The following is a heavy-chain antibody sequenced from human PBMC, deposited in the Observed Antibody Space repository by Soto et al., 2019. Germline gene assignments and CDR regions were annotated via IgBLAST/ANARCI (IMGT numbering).Heavy chain of an antibody. Sequence: QVQLVESGGGVVQPGRSLRLSCAASGFTFSSYGMHWVRQAPGKGLEWVAVISDDGSNKYYADSVKGRFTISRDNSKNTLYLQMNSLSAEDTAVYYCAKATTVVNSPVDYWRKGTLVNLSS. V-gene: IGHV3-30*18. CDR3: AKATTVVNSPVDY. J-gene: IGHJ4*02. CDR2: ISDDGSNK. CDR1: GFTFSSYG. D-gene: IGHD4-17*01.